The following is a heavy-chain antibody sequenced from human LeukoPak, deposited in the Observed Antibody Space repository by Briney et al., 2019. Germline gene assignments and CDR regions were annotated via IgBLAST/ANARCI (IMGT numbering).Heavy chain of an antibody. Sequence: SETLSLNCAVYGGSFSGYYWSWIGQPRGKGLEWIGEINHSGRTNYNPSLKTRVTISVDTSNTQFSLKLSSVTSADTPLYYCARLHCSSTSCYKPTYFDYWGQGTRVTASS. CDR3: ARLHCSSTSCYKPTYFDY. CDR1: GGSFSGYY. J-gene: IGHJ4*02. D-gene: IGHD2-2*02. V-gene: IGHV4-34*01. CDR2: INHSGRT.